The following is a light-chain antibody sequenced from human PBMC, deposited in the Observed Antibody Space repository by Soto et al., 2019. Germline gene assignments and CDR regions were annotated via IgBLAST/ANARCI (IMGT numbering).Light chain of an antibody. CDR3: QQYDSWPLT. CDR2: RAS. V-gene: IGKV3-15*01. Sequence: EIVLTQSPATLSVSPGERATLSCRASQGVRSNLAWYQQKPGQAPRLLIYRASTRATGIAARFSGGGSGTEFTLSTSYLQSEDFAVYYCQQYDSWPLTFGPGTKVDIK. J-gene: IGKJ3*01. CDR1: QGVRSN.